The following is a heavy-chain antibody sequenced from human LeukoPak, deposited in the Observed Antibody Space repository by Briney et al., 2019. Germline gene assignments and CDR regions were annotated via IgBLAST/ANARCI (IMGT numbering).Heavy chain of an antibody. CDR3: ARAEWELDDAFDI. CDR2: ISGSGGST. V-gene: IGHV3-23*01. D-gene: IGHD1-26*01. Sequence: PGGSLRLSCAASGFTFSSYAMSWVRQAPGKGLEWVSAISGSGGSTYYADSVKGRFTISRDNSKNTLYLQMNSLRAEDTAVYYCARAEWELDDAFDIWGQGTMVTVSS. J-gene: IGHJ3*02. CDR1: GFTFSSYA.